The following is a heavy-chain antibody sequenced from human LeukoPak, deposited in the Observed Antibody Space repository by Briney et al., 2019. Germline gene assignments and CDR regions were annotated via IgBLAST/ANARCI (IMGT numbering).Heavy chain of an antibody. CDR3: ATAANYYYDGSGYYFGG. Sequence: GASVKVSCKASGGTFSSYAISWVRQAPGQGLEWMGRIIPILGIANYAQKFQGRVTITADKSTSTAYMELSSLRSEDTAVYYCATAANYYYDGSGYYFGGWGQGTLVTVSS. CDR1: GGTFSSYA. D-gene: IGHD3-22*01. CDR2: IIPILGIA. J-gene: IGHJ4*02. V-gene: IGHV1-69*04.